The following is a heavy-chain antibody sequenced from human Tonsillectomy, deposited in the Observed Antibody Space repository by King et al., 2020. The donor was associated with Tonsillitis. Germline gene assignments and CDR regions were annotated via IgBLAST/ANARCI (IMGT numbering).Heavy chain of an antibody. Sequence: VQLVQSGGGLVQPGGSLRLSCAASGFSFNSHPMSWVRQAPGKGVGWVSAISDTGGNTYYADSVKGRFTISRENSKNTLYLQMNSLRAEDTAVYYCARDYGSGSYWGQGTLVTVSS. CDR3: ARDYGSGSY. CDR2: ISDTGGNT. V-gene: IGHV3-23*04. J-gene: IGHJ4*02. D-gene: IGHD3-10*01. CDR1: GFSFNSHP.